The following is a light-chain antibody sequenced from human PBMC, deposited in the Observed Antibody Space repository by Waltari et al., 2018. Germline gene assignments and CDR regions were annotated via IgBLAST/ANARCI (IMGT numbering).Light chain of an antibody. J-gene: IGKJ1*01. Sequence: DIVMTQSPDSLAVSLGERATINCKSSQSVLYSSNNKNYLAWYQHKPGQPPKLLIYWASTRESGVPDRFRGSGSGTDFTLTISSLQAEDVAVYYCQQYYTTLRTFGQGTKVEIK. CDR2: WAS. V-gene: IGKV4-1*01. CDR3: QQYYTTLRT. CDR1: QSVLYSSNNKNY.